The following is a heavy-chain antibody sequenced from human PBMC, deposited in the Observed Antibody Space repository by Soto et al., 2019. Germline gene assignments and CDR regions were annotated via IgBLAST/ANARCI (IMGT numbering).Heavy chain of an antibody. J-gene: IGHJ4*02. CDR1: GFTLSSYG. D-gene: IGHD4-17*01. CDR2: IWYDGSNK. Sequence: QVQLVESGGGVVQPGRSLRLSCAASGFTLSSYGMHWVRQAPGKGLEWVAVIWYDGSNKYYADSVKGRFTISRDNSKNTLYLQMNSLRADDTAVYYCARGLTVTTVSSDFDFWGQGTLVTVSS. CDR3: ARGLTVTTVSSDFDF. V-gene: IGHV3-33*01.